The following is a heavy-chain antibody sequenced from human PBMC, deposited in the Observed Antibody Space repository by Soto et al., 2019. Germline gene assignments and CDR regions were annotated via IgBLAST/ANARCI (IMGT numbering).Heavy chain of an antibody. V-gene: IGHV1-46*03. CDR2: INASNGKT. J-gene: IGHJ4*02. CDR3: ARDSNFDFWSGPTLYYFDY. Sequence: GASVKVSCKASGYTFTSYAIHWVRQAPGHRLEWLGRINASNGKTSYAQKFQGRVTMTRDTSTSTVYMELSSLRSEDTAVYYCARDSNFDFWSGPTLYYFDYWGQGTLVTVSS. CDR1: GYTFTSYA. D-gene: IGHD3-3*01.